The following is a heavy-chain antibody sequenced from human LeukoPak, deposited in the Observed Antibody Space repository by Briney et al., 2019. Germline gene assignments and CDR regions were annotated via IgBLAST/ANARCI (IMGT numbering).Heavy chain of an antibody. J-gene: IGHJ1*01. D-gene: IGHD1-26*01. Sequence: SCKASGGTFSSYSMNWVRQAPGKGLEWVSYISSSSSTIYYADSVKGRFTISRDNAKNSLYLQMNSLRAEDTAVYYCARDGVGATMWYFQHWGQGTLVTVSS. CDR2: ISSSSSTI. V-gene: IGHV3-48*04. CDR1: GGTFSSYS. CDR3: ARDGVGATMWYFQH.